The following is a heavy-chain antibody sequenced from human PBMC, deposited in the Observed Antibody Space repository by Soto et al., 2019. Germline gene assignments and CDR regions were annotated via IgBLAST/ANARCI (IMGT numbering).Heavy chain of an antibody. Sequence: GGSLRLSCAASGFTFSTYWMHWVRQAPGKGLVWVSHINIDGSSTTYADSVKGRFTISRDNAKNTLYLQMNSLRAEDTAVYYCARAAGKLDYWGQGTLVTVSS. CDR2: INIDGSST. CDR3: ARAAGKLDY. J-gene: IGHJ4*02. V-gene: IGHV3-74*01. D-gene: IGHD6-19*01. CDR1: GFTFSTYW.